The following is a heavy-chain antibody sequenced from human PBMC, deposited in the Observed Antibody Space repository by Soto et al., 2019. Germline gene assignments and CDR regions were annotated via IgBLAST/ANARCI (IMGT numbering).Heavy chain of an antibody. V-gene: IGHV3-30*18. D-gene: IGHD3-22*01. CDR2: ISYDGSNK. J-gene: IGHJ4*02. Sequence: QVQLVESGGGVVQPGRSLRLSCAASGFTFSSYGMHWVRQAPGKGLEWVAVISYDGSNKYYADSVKGRFTISRDNSKNTLYLQMNSLRAEDTAVYYCANIFMWDSSGYYFDYWGQGTLVTVSS. CDR1: GFTFSSYG. CDR3: ANIFMWDSSGYYFDY.